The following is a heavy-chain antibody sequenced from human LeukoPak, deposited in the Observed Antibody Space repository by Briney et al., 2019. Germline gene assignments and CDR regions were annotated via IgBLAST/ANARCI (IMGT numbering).Heavy chain of an antibody. CDR1: GFTFSSYG. CDR3: ARGTTYYDFWSGYGRRGNEFDP. Sequence: GKSLRLSCAASGFTFSSYGMHWVRQAPGKGLEWVAVIWYDGSNKYYADSVKGRFTISRDNSKNTLYLQMNSLRAEDTAVYYCARGTTYYDFWSGYGRRGNEFDPWGQGTLVTVSS. V-gene: IGHV3-33*01. D-gene: IGHD3-3*01. CDR2: IWYDGSNK. J-gene: IGHJ5*02.